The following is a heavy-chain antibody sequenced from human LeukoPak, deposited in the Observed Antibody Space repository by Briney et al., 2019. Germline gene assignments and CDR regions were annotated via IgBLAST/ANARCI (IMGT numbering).Heavy chain of an antibody. J-gene: IGHJ4*02. CDR2: IKPDGSEK. V-gene: IGHV3-7*01. Sequence: GGSLRLSCAASGFTFSGYWMSWVRQAPGKGLERVATIKPDGSEKYYVDSVKGRFTISRDSTKNSLYLQMNSLRVEDTAVYYCARGYEGSFDYWGQGTLVTVSS. D-gene: IGHD3-10*01. CDR1: GFTFSGYW. CDR3: ARGYEGSFDY.